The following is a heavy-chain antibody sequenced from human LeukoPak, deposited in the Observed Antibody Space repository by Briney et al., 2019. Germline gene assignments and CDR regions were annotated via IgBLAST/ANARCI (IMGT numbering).Heavy chain of an antibody. CDR1: GFTFSSYW. CDR3: ARDGDYDRSYRSGFDY. J-gene: IGHJ4*02. V-gene: IGHV3-74*01. D-gene: IGHD3-10*02. CDR2: INTDGSST. Sequence: QPGGSLRLSCAASGFTFSSYWMHWVRQAPGKGLVWVSRINTDGSSTSYADSVKGRFTISRDNAKNTLYLQMDSLRAEDTALYFCARDGDYDRSYRSGFDYWGQGTLVTVSS.